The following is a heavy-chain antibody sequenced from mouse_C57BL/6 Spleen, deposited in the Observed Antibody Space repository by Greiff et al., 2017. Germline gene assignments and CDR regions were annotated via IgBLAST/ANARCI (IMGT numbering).Heavy chain of an antibody. CDR1: GFSLSTSGMG. CDR3: ARREGGYGAWFAY. J-gene: IGHJ3*01. V-gene: IGHV8-12*01. D-gene: IGHD2-2*01. CDR2: IYWDDDK. Sequence: QVTLKESGPGILQSSQTLSLTCSFSGFSLSTSGMGVSWIRQPSGKGLEWLAHIYWDDDKRYNPSLKSRLTISKDTSRNQVFLKITSVDTADTATYYCARREGGYGAWFAYWGQGTLVTVSA.